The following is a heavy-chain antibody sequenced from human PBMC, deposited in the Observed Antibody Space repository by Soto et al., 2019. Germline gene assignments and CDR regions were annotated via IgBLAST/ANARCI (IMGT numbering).Heavy chain of an antibody. Sequence: SESLSLTCTVSGRNVSIKADFWYLAWIRQPPGKGLEWIGSIDNGGNTYYNPPLKSRVIISADTSKNQFSLSLNPVTAADTAVYYCVKRSLLVAPTRGQGILVTVSS. D-gene: IGHD2-21*01. V-gene: IGHV4-39*01. CDR3: VKRSLLVAPT. CDR2: IDNGGNT. J-gene: IGHJ4*02. CDR1: GRNVSIKADF.